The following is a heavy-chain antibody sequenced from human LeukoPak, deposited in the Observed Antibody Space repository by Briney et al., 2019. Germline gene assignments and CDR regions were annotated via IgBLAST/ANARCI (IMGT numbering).Heavy chain of an antibody. D-gene: IGHD6-19*01. J-gene: IGHJ4*02. CDR2: ISSSSSYT. CDR3: ARDGPYSSGWFFDY. Sequence: PGGPLRLSCAASGFTFSDYYISSIRQAPGKGLEWVSYISSSSSYTNYADSVKGRFTVSRDNAKNSLYLQMNSLRAEDTAVYYCARDGPYSSGWFFDYWGQGTLVTVSS. CDR1: GFTFSDYY. V-gene: IGHV3-11*06.